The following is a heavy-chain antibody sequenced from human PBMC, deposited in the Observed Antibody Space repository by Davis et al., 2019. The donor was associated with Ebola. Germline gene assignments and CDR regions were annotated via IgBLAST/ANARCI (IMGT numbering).Heavy chain of an antibody. D-gene: IGHD5-12*01. V-gene: IGHV4-34*01. CDR2: INHSGST. J-gene: IGHJ5*02. Sequence: SETLSLTCAVYGGSFSGYYWSWIRQPPGKGLEWIGEINHSGSTYYNPSLKSRVTISVDKSKNQFSLKLSSVTAADTAVYYCARDSGWLLTGWFDPWGQGTLVTVSS. CDR1: GGSFSGYY. CDR3: ARDSGWLLTGWFDP.